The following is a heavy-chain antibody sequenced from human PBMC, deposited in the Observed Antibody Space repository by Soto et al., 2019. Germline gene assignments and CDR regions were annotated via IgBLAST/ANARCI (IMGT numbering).Heavy chain of an antibody. CDR1: GFTFSSYA. V-gene: IGHV3-23*01. Sequence: GGSLRLSCAASGFTFSSYAMSWVRQAPGKGLEWVSAISGSGGSTYYADSVKGRFTISRDNSKNTLYLQMNSLRAEDTAVYYCAKDLWYYYDSSGSLDAFDIWGQGTMVTVSS. D-gene: IGHD3-22*01. J-gene: IGHJ3*02. CDR2: ISGSGGST. CDR3: AKDLWYYYDSSGSLDAFDI.